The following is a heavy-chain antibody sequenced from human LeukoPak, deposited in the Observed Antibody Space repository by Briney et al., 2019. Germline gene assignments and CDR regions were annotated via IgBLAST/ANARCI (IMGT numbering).Heavy chain of an antibody. CDR2: ISGSGGST. J-gene: IGHJ4*02. CDR1: GFTFSSYV. V-gene: IGHV3-23*01. CDR3: AKKGIAAADSFDY. D-gene: IGHD6-13*01. Sequence: GGSLRLSCAASGFTFSSYVMSWVRQAPGKGQERVSGISGSGGSTYYADSVKGRFTVSRDNSKNTLYLQMNSLRAEDTAIYYCAKKGIAAADSFDYWGRGTLVTVSS.